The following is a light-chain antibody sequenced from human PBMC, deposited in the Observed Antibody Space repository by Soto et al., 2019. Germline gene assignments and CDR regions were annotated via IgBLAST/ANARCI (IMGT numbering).Light chain of an antibody. CDR1: QSVSSS. V-gene: IGKV3-11*01. CDR3: QQRSNWPPVT. CDR2: DAS. Sequence: DMVMKQSPATLSVSPGERATLSCRASQSVSSSLAWYQQKPGRSPRLLIYDASNRATGIPARFSGSGSGTDFTLTISSLEPEDFAVYYCQQRSNWPPVTFGQGTKVDIK. J-gene: IGKJ1*01.